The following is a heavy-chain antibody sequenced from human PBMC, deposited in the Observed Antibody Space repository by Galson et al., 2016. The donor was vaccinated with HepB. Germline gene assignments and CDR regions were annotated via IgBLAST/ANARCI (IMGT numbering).Heavy chain of an antibody. D-gene: IGHD7-27*01. CDR1: GYTFTNYG. CDR3: ARSRGAGEYFEY. V-gene: IGHV1-18*01. CDR2: ISAYNGNT. Sequence: SVKVSCKASGYTFTNYGISWVRQAPGQGLEWMGWISAYNGNTNHAQKLQDRVTITTDTSTTTAYMELRGLRSDDAAVYYCARSRGAGEYFEYWGQGTQVTVSS. J-gene: IGHJ4*02.